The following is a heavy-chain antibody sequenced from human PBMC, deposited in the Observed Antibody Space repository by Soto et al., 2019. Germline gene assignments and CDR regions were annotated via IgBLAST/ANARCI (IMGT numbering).Heavy chain of an antibody. CDR2: INPNSGGT. CDR3: ARGPHIVVVIAITPPDY. CDR1: GYIFTGYY. D-gene: IGHD2-21*01. J-gene: IGHJ4*02. Sequence: QVQLVQSGAEVKKPGASVKVSCKASGYIFTGYYMHWVRQAPGQGLEWMGWINPNSGGTNYAQKFQGWVTMTRDTSISTAYMELSRLRSDDTAVYYCARGPHIVVVIAITPPDYWGQGTLVTVSS. V-gene: IGHV1-2*04.